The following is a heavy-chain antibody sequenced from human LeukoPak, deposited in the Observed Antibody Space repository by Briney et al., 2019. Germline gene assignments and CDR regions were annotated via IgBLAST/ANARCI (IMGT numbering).Heavy chain of an antibody. CDR2: IYHTGST. Sequence: SETLSLTCAVSGYSISSGYYCGFVRPAPGKRLERIGIIYHTGSTDYNPSLKSRLTISVDMSKNQFSLNLRSVTAADTAVYYCARDKDDYVWGTYRWWGQGMLVTVSS. D-gene: IGHD3-16*02. CDR3: ARDKDDYVWGTYRW. J-gene: IGHJ4*02. CDR1: GYSISSGYY. V-gene: IGHV4-38-2*01.